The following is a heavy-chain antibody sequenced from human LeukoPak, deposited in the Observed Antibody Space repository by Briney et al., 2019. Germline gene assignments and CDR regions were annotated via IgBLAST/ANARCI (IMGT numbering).Heavy chain of an antibody. Sequence: SLRLSCAPSGVTFSIYGMHGGRQAPGKGLGWVAGIWYDGSNKYYADSVKGRFTISRDNSRNPLYLQMNSLRAEDTAVYYCARGRSSGLDYWGQGTLVTVSS. CDR3: ARGRSSGLDY. V-gene: IGHV3-33*01. D-gene: IGHD6-19*01. J-gene: IGHJ4*02. CDR1: GVTFSIYG. CDR2: IWYDGSNK.